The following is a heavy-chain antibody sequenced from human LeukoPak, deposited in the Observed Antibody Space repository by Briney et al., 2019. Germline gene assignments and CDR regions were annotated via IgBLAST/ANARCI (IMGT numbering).Heavy chain of an antibody. V-gene: IGHV4-34*01. CDR1: GRSFSGYY. D-gene: IGHD3-3*01. J-gene: IGHJ5*02. CDR2: INHSGST. CDR3: ARYPRKSDRVNWFDP. Sequence: SETLSLTCAVYGRSFSGYYWSWIRQPPGKGLEWIGEINHSGSTNYNPSLKSRVTISVDTSKNQFSLKLSSVTAADTAVYYCARYPRKSDRVNWFDPWGQGTLVTVSS.